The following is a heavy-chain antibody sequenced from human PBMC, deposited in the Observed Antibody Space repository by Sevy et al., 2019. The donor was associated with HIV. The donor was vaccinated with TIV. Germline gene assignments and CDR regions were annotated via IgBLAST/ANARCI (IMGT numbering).Heavy chain of an antibody. CDR3: ARRGGGVPAAIAIVPLDYYYGMDV. D-gene: IGHD2-2*02. CDR2: IIPIFGTA. V-gene: IGHV1-69*13. CDR1: GGTFSSYA. Sequence: ASVKVSCKASGGTFSSYAISWVRQAPGQGLEWMGGIIPIFGTANYAQKFQGRVTITADESTSTAYMELSSLRSEDTAGYYCARRGGGVPAAIAIVPLDYYYGMDVWGQGTTVTVSS. J-gene: IGHJ6*02.